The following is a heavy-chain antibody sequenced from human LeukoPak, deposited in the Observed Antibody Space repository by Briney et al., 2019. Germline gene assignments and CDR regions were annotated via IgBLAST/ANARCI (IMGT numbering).Heavy chain of an antibody. Sequence: GESLKISCKGSGYSFTSYWIGWVRQMPGKGLEWMGTIYPGDSDTRYSPSFQGQVTISADKSISTAYLQWSSLEASDTAMYYCARAGANNYRLFDYWGQGTLATVSS. CDR1: GYSFTSYW. V-gene: IGHV5-51*01. CDR3: ARAGANNYRLFDY. J-gene: IGHJ4*02. D-gene: IGHD1-1*01. CDR2: IYPGDSDT.